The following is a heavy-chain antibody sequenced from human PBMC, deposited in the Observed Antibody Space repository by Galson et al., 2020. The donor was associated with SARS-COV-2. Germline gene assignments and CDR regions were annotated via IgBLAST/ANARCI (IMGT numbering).Heavy chain of an antibody. Sequence: GGSLRLSCAASGFTVSSNYMSWVRQAPGKGLEWVSVIYSGGSRYYADSVKGRFTISRDNSKNTLYLQMNSLRAEDTAVYYCARENRGARGYYYDSGGYLDYWGQGTLVTVSS. J-gene: IGHJ4*02. CDR2: IYSGGSR. CDR1: GFTVSSNY. CDR3: ARENRGARGYYYDSGGYLDY. D-gene: IGHD3-22*01. V-gene: IGHV3-53*01.